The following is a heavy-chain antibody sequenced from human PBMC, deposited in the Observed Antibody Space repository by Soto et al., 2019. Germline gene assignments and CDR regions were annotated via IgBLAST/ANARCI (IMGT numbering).Heavy chain of an antibody. J-gene: IGHJ6*02. CDR1: GYTFTSYG. D-gene: IGHD3-22*01. CDR2: ISAYNGNT. Sequence: GASVKVSCKASGYTFTSYGISWVRQAPGQGLEWMGWISAYNGNTNYAQKLQGRVTMTTDTSTSTAYMELRSLRSDDTAVYYCAREKYYYDSSGYLGGMDVWGQGTTVTVSS. V-gene: IGHV1-18*01. CDR3: AREKYYYDSSGYLGGMDV.